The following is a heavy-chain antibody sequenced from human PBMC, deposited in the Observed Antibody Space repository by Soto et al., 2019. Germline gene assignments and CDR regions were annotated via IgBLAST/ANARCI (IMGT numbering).Heavy chain of an antibody. CDR1: GLTFSSYW. CDR3: AKDHDEDFGYDLDYFNH. V-gene: IGHV3-74*01. D-gene: IGHD5-12*01. Sequence: AGGSLRLSCAASGLTFSSYWMHWVRQAPGKGLVWVSRINSAGSSTSYADSVKGRFTISRDNAKNTLYLQMNSLRAEDTAVYYCAKDHDEDFGYDLDYFNHWGQGTLVTVSS. CDR2: INSAGSST. J-gene: IGHJ4*02.